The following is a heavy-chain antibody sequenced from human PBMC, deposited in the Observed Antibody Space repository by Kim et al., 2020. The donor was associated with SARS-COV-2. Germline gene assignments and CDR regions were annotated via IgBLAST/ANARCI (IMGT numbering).Heavy chain of an antibody. CDR3: ARLGVPLGYCSSTSCYFPSGGKVWWFDA. D-gene: IGHD2-2*01. V-gene: IGHV4-39*01. Sequence: SETLSLTCTVSGGSISSSSYYWGWIRQPPGKGLEWIGSIYYSGSTYYNPSLKSRVTISVDTSKNQFSLKLSSVTAADTAVYYCARLGVPLGYCSSTSCYFPSGGKVWWFDAWGQGTLVTVSS. CDR2: IYYSGST. J-gene: IGHJ5*02. CDR1: GGSISSSSYY.